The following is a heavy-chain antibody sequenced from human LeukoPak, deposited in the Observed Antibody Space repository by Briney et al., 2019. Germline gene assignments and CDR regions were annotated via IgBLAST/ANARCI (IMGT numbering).Heavy chain of an antibody. J-gene: IGHJ5*02. CDR2: IYHSGST. Sequence: PSETLSLTCTVSGYSISSGYYWGWIRQPPGKGLEWIGSIYHSGSTYYNPSLKSRVTISVDTSKNQFSLKLRSVTAADTAVYYCAREVGLGMYNWFDPWGQGTLVTVSS. CDR1: GYSISSGYY. D-gene: IGHD3-16*01. CDR3: AREVGLGMYNWFDP. V-gene: IGHV4-38-2*02.